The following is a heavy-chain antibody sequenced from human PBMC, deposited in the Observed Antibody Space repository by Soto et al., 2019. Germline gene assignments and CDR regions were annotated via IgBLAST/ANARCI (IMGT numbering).Heavy chain of an antibody. V-gene: IGHV3-30*18. Sequence: PGGSLRLSCAASGFTFSSYGMHWVRQAPGKGLEWVAVISYDGSNKYYAESVKGRITISRDNSKNTLYLQMNSLRAEDTAVYYCAEEIVAYTYAFDIWGQGTMVTVSS. J-gene: IGHJ3*02. CDR1: GFTFSSYG. D-gene: IGHD3-22*01. CDR2: ISYDGSNK. CDR3: AEEIVAYTYAFDI.